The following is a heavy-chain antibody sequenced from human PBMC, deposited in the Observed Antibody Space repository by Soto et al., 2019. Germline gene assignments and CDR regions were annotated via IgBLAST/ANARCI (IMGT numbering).Heavy chain of an antibody. J-gene: IGHJ3*02. CDR1: GFTFSSYS. D-gene: IGHD4-17*01. CDR2: ISSSSSTI. V-gene: IGHV3-48*01. Sequence: EVQLVESGGGLVQPGGSLRLSCAASGFTFSSYSMNWVRQAPGKGLEWVSYISSSSSTIYYADSVKGRFTISRDNAKNSLYLQMNSLRAEDTAVYYCARAWHGDYFHWHAFDIWGQGTMVTVSS. CDR3: ARAWHGDYFHWHAFDI.